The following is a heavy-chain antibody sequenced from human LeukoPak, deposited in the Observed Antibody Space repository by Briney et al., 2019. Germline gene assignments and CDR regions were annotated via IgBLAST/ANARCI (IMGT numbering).Heavy chain of an antibody. V-gene: IGHV1-18*01. CDR3: ARDSEWELEPDAFDI. J-gene: IGHJ3*02. CDR1: GYTFTTYG. CDR2: IGTYSGST. D-gene: IGHD1-26*01. Sequence: ASVKVSCKASGYTFTTYGISWVRQAPGQGLEWMGWIGTYSGSTNYAQKLQGRVTMTTDTSTSTAYMELRSLRSDDTAVYYCARDSEWELEPDAFDIWGQGTMVTVSS.